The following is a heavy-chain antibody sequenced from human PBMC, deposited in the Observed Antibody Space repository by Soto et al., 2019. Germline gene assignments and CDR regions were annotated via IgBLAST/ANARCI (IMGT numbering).Heavy chain of an antibody. CDR1: GGTCSINA. CDR3: AVTVTGSRSPLAH. J-gene: IGHJ4*02. D-gene: IGHD3-9*01. Sequence: SVKVSCKASGGTCSINAISGVRQAPGQGLEWMGGIIPIYASPNYAQNFQGRVTVTADKATSTAYLELSRLKFADSAIYYCAVTVTGSRSPLAHWGQGTLVTVSS. CDR2: IIPIYASP. V-gene: IGHV1-69*06.